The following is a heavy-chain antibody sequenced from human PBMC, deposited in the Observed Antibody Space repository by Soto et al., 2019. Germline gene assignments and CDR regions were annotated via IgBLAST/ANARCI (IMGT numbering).Heavy chain of an antibody. J-gene: IGHJ5*02. D-gene: IGHD3-10*01. Sequence: EVQLVESGGGLVQPGGSLRLSCAASGFTVSSNHMSWVRQAPGKGLEWVSLIYSGGSTYYADSVKGRFTFSRDNSKNTLYLQMNSLRVEDTAVYHCAGPGKQHRSWGQGTLVTVSS. CDR2: IYSGGST. CDR1: GFTVSSNH. CDR3: AGPGKQHRS. V-gene: IGHV3-66*01.